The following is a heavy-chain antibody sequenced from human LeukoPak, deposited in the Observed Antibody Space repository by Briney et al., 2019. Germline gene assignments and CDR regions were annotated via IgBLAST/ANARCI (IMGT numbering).Heavy chain of an antibody. Sequence: ASVKVSCKVSGYTLTELSMHWVRQAPGKGLEWMGGFDPEDGETIYAQKFQGRVTMTTDTSTSTAYMELRSLRSDDTAVFYCARIVVGANYFDYWGQGTLVTVSS. CDR1: GYTLTELS. V-gene: IGHV1-24*01. CDR2: FDPEDGET. D-gene: IGHD3-22*01. CDR3: ARIVVGANYFDY. J-gene: IGHJ4*02.